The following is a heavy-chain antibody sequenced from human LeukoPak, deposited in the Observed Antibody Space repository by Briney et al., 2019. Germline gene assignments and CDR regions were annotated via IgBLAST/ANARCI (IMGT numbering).Heavy chain of an antibody. CDR3: ARWLQFSIDY. CDR1: GYSFTSYW. J-gene: IGHJ4*02. CDR2: IYPGDSDT. V-gene: IGHV5-51*01. D-gene: IGHD5-24*01. Sequence: GASLKISCKGSGYSFTSYWIGWVRQLPGKGLEWMGIIYPGDSDTRYSPSFQGQVTISADKSNSTAYLQWSSLQASDTAMYYCARWLQFSIDYWGQGTLVTVSS.